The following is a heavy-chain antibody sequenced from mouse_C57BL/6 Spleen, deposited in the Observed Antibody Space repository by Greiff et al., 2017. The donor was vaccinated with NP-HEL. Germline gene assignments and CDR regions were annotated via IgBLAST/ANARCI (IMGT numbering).Heavy chain of an antibody. V-gene: IGHV5-4*01. CDR3: ARQLRLRVYFDY. CDR1: GFTFSSYA. CDR2: ISDGGSYT. D-gene: IGHD3-2*02. Sequence: EVQGVESGGGLVKPGGSLKLSCAASGFTFSSYAMSWVRQTPEKRLEWVATISDGGSYTYYPDNVKGRFTISRDNAKNNLYLQMSHLKSEDTAMYYCARQLRLRVYFDYWGQGTTLTVSS. J-gene: IGHJ2*01.